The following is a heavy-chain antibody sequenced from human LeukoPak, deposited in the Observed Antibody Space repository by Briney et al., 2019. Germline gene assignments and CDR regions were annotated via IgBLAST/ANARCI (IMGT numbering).Heavy chain of an antibody. J-gene: IGHJ5*02. CDR1: GFTFSSYW. V-gene: IGHV3-74*01. Sequence: GGSLRLSCAASGFTFSSYWMHWVRQVPGKGLVWVSLINTDGNSTRYADSVKGRFTISRDNAKNTLYLQMNSLRAKDTAVYYCARVPLGEFKGFDPWGQGTLVTVSS. CDR3: ARVPLGEFKGFDP. CDR2: INTDGNST. D-gene: IGHD3-10*01.